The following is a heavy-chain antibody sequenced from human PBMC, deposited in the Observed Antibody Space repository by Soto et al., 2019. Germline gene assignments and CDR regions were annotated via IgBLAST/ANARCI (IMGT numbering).Heavy chain of an antibody. J-gene: IGHJ4*02. D-gene: IGHD1-26*01. CDR3: ARPSGSYLYYFDY. Sequence: SETLSLTCTVSGGSISSHYWSWIRQPPGKGLEWIGSIYYSGSTYYNPSLKSRVTISVDTSKNQFSLKLSSVTAADTAVYYCARPSGSYLYYFDYWGQGTLVTVSS. CDR1: GGSISSHY. V-gene: IGHV4-59*05. CDR2: IYYSGST.